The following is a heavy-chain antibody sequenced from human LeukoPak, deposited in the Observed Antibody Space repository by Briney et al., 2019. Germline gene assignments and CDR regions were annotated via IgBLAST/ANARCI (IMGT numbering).Heavy chain of an antibody. J-gene: IGHJ4*02. CDR1: GFTFSSNW. V-gene: IGHV3-74*01. Sequence: GESLRLSCAASGFTFSSNWMHWVRQAPGKGLVWVSHINGDGSTTYYADSVKGRFTVSRDNSKNMVYLQMNSLRAEDTALYYCAKAIAYFDSRGSPQGAFDYWGQGTLVAVSS. CDR3: AKAIAYFDSRGSPQGAFDY. CDR2: INGDGSTT. D-gene: IGHD3-22*01.